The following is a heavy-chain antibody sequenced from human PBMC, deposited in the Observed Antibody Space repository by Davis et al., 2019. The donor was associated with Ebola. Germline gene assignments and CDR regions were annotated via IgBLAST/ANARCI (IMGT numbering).Heavy chain of an antibody. CDR1: GFSFSTYA. D-gene: IGHD4-11*01. CDR3: ATIHIYSKWDY. Sequence: GESLKISCAGSGFSFSTYALSWVRQAPGKGLEWVSGITGSGCNIYYAYSVRGRFTISRDNSKNTVFLQMNSRRAEDTAVYYCATIHIYSKWDYWGQGTLVTVSS. V-gene: IGHV3-23*01. J-gene: IGHJ4*02. CDR2: ITGSGCNI.